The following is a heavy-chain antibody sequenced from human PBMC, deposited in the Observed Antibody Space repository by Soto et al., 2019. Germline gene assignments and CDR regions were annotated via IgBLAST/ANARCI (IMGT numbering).Heavy chain of an antibody. D-gene: IGHD3-22*01. Sequence: SETLSLTCTVSGDSISSCAYFWSWIRQHPGKGLEGIGYISYSGRTYYNPSLKSRLTISLDTSENQFSLKLTSVTAADTAMYYCALVRQYDDSEFVLCGPATLVTVS. CDR1: GDSISSCAYF. V-gene: IGHV4-31*03. CDR2: ISYSGRT. J-gene: IGHJ4*02. CDR3: ALVRQYDDSEFVL.